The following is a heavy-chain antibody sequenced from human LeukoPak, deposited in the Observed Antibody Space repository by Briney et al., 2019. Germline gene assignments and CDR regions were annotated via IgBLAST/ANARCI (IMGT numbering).Heavy chain of an antibody. J-gene: IGHJ4*02. CDR1: GFTLSNYW. Sequence: GGSQRLSCAASGFTLSNYWMSWVRQAPGKGLEWVANIKEDGSEKFYVDSVKGRFTISRDNAKNSLHLQLNSLRAEDTAVYYCTRQGHPNFEYWGQGTLVTVSS. CDR2: IKEDGSEK. CDR3: TRQGHPNFEY. V-gene: IGHV3-7*01.